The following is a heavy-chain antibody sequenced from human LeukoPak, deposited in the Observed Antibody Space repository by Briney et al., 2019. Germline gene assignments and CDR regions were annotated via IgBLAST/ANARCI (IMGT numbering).Heavy chain of an antibody. J-gene: IGHJ4*02. CDR2: ISGSGDNT. CDR1: GFTFSNNV. V-gene: IGHV3-23*01. Sequence: GGSLRLSCEASGFTFSNNVMNWVRQAPGKGLEWVSGISGSGDNTYYADSVKGRFTISRDNSKNTLYVQVNSLGTEDTAAYYCAKGSYYDSSGSFYFDYWGQGTLVTVSS. CDR3: AKGSYYDSSGSFYFDY. D-gene: IGHD3-22*01.